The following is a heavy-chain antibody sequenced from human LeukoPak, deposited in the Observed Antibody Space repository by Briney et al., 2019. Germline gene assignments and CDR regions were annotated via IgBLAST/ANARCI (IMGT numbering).Heavy chain of an antibody. D-gene: IGHD3-22*01. J-gene: IGHJ4*02. Sequence: PSETLSLTCTVSGGSISSGDYYWSWIRQPPGKGLEWIGEINHSGSTNYNPSLKSRVTISVDTSKNQFSLKLSSVTAADTAVYYCAREDSSGYYPDYWGQGTLVTVSS. CDR2: INHSGST. CDR1: GGSISSGDYY. CDR3: AREDSSGYYPDY. V-gene: IGHV4-39*07.